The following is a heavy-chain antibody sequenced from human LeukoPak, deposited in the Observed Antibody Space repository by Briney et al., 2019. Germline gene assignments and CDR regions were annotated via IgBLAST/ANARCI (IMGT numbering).Heavy chain of an antibody. J-gene: IGHJ4*02. Sequence: SVTVSCKASGGTFSSYAISWVRQAPGQGLEWMGGIIPIFGTANYAQKFQGRVTITADESTSTAYMELSSLRSEDTAVYYCARVGYSYGYSPWKYYFDCWGQGTLVTVSS. CDR3: ARVGYSYGYSPWKYYFDC. D-gene: IGHD5-18*01. CDR2: IIPIFGTA. V-gene: IGHV1-69*13. CDR1: GGTFSSYA.